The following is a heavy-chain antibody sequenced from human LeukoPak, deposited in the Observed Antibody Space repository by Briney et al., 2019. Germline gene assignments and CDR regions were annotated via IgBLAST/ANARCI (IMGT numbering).Heavy chain of an antibody. CDR2: ISGSGGST. Sequence: GGSLRLSCAASGFTFSSYAMSWVSQAPGKGLEWVSAISGSGGSTYYADSVKGRFTISRDNSKDTLYLQMNSLRAEDTAVYYCAKDSAVLRYFDWLPPVWGDFYGMDVWGQGTTVTVSS. V-gene: IGHV3-23*01. CDR3: AKDSAVLRYFDWLPPVWGDFYGMDV. CDR1: GFTFSSYA. D-gene: IGHD3-9*01. J-gene: IGHJ6*02.